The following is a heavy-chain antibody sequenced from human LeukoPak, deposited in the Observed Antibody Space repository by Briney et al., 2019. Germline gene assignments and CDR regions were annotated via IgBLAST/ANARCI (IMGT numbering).Heavy chain of an antibody. J-gene: IGHJ5*02. Sequence: SETLSLTCAVYGGSFSGYYWSWIRQPPGKGLEWIGEINHSGSTNYNPSLKSRVTISVDTSKNQFSLKLSSVTAADTAVYYCARVPWSGSGRVRFDPWGQGTLVTVSS. CDR1: GGSFSGYY. CDR3: ARVPWSGSGRVRFDP. D-gene: IGHD6-25*01. CDR2: INHSGST. V-gene: IGHV4-34*01.